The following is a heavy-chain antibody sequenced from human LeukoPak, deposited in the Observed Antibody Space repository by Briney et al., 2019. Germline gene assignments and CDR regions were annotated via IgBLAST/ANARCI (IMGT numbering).Heavy chain of an antibody. D-gene: IGHD5-24*01. J-gene: IGHJ4*02. CDR2: IYPSGST. CDR1: GGSISTDNYY. CDR3: AKDIGARDGCFDY. Sequence: SQTLSLTCTVSGGSISTDNYYWSWIRQPAGKGLEWIGRIYPSGSTNYNPSLKSRVTISVDTSKNQFSLKLNSVTAADTALYYCAKDIGARDGCFDYWGQGTLVTVSS. V-gene: IGHV4-61*02.